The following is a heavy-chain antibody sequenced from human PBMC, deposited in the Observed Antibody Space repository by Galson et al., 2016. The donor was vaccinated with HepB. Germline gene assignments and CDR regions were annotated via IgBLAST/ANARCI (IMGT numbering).Heavy chain of an antibody. CDR1: GFTFNTYA. CDR3: AKGPPPKRLDS. V-gene: IGHV3-23*01. Sequence: SLRLSCAASGFTFNTYAMSWVRQAPGKGLEWVSTLSASGGATYYSDSVKGRFTISRDNSKNTLYLQMNSLRDEDTAVYYCAKGPPPKRLDSWGQGILVTVSS. CDR2: LSASGGAT. J-gene: IGHJ5*01.